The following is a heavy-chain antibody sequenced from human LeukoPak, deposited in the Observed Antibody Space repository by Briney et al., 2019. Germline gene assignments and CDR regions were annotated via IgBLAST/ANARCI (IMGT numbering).Heavy chain of an antibody. CDR3: ARVASRGQEDY. CDR2: ISSSGRTV. CDR1: GFTFSSYE. D-gene: IGHD5-12*01. J-gene: IGHJ4*02. Sequence: GGSLRLSCAASGFTFSSYEMNWVRQAPGKGLEWVSYISSSGRTVYYAESVKGRFTISRDNAKNSLYLQMNSLRAEDTAVYYCARVASRGQEDYWGQGTLVTVSS. V-gene: IGHV3-48*03.